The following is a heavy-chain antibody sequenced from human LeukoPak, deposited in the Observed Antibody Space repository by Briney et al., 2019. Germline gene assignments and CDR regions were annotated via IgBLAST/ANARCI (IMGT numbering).Heavy chain of an antibody. J-gene: IGHJ4*02. D-gene: IGHD1-26*01. V-gene: IGHV4-30-2*01. CDR3: AREIGGATPFYFDY. CDR2: IYHSGST. Sequence: PSQTLSLTCTVSGGSISSGGYYWSWIRQPPGKGLEWIGYIYHSGSTYYNPSLKSRVTISVDRSKNQFSLKLSSVTAADTAVYYCAREIGGATPFYFDYWGQGTLVTVSS. CDR1: GGSISSGGYY.